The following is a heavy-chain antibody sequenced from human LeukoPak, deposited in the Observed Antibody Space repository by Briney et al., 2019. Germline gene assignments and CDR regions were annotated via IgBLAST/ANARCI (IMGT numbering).Heavy chain of an antibody. D-gene: IGHD2-8*01. V-gene: IGHV3-53*01. CDR1: GFTFSSYS. CDR2: IYSGGST. J-gene: IGHJ5*02. CDR3: ARLMGGGWFDP. Sequence: GGSLRLSCAASGFTFSSYSMNWVRQAPGKGLEWVSVIYSGGSTYYADSVKGRFTISRDNSKNTLYLQMNSLRAEDTAMYYCARLMGGGWFDPWGQGTLVTVSS.